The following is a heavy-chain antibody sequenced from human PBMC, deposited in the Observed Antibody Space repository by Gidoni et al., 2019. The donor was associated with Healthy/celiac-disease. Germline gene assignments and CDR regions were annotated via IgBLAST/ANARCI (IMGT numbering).Heavy chain of an antibody. J-gene: IGHJ4*02. V-gene: IGHV1-8*01. CDR3: ARYSGYDPTDY. CDR2: MNPHSGTT. Sequence: QVQLVQSGAEVKKPGASVKVSCKAAGSTFPSYDINWVRQATGQGLEWMGWMNPHSGTTGYAQKFPGRVTMTRNTSISTAYMELSSLRSEDTAVYYCARYSGYDPTDYWGQGTLVTVSS. CDR1: GSTFPSYD. D-gene: IGHD5-12*01.